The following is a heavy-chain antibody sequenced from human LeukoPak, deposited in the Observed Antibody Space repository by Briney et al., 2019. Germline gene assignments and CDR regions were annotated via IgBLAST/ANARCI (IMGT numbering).Heavy chain of an antibody. V-gene: IGHV4-59*01. Sequence: SETLSLTCTVSGGSISSYYWSWIRQPPGKGLEWIGYIYYSGSTNYNPSLKSRVTISVDTSKNQFSLKLSSVTAADTAVYYCAREGGYYYVDYWGQGTLVTVSS. CDR1: GGSISSYY. CDR3: AREGGYYYVDY. CDR2: IYYSGST. J-gene: IGHJ4*02. D-gene: IGHD3-22*01.